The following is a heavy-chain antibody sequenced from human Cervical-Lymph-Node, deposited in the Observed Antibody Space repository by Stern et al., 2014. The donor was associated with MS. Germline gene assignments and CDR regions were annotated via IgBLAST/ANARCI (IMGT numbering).Heavy chain of an antibody. J-gene: IGHJ6*02. V-gene: IGHV1-2*06. Sequence: VHLVESGAEVMKPGASVKVSCKSSGYTFTGYYMHWVRQAPGQGLEWMGRINPNRGGTHYAQKFQGRVTMTRDTSISTAYMELSRLRSDDTAVYYCARSNYCSGGSCYYYYGMDVWGQGTTVTVSS. CDR3: ARSNYCSGGSCYYYYGMDV. CDR2: INPNRGGT. D-gene: IGHD2-15*01. CDR1: GYTFTGYY.